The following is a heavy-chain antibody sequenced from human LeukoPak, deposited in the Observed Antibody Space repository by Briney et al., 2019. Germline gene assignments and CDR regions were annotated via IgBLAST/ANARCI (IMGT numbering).Heavy chain of an antibody. CDR1: GYTFTSYD. D-gene: IGHD3-9*01. Sequence: ASVKVSCKASGYTFTSYDINWVRQATGQGLEWMGRIIPILGIANYAQKFQGRVTITADKSTSTAYMELSSLRSEDTAVYYCARAYYDILTGYPDSPSYYFDYWGQGTLVTVSS. CDR3: ARAYYDILTGYPDSPSYYFDY. CDR2: IIPILGIA. V-gene: IGHV1-69*04. J-gene: IGHJ4*02.